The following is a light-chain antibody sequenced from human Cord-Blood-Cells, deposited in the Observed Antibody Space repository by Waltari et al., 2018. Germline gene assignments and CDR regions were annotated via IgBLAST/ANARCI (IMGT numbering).Light chain of an antibody. CDR2: AAS. CDR3: LQDYNYPWT. V-gene: IGKV1-6*01. Sequence: AIQMTQSPSSLYASVGDRVTITCRASQGIRNDLGWYQQKPGKAPKLLIYAASSLQSGVPSRFSGSGSGTDFTLTISSLQPEDCATYYCLQDYNYPWTFGQGTKVEIK. J-gene: IGKJ1*01. CDR1: QGIRND.